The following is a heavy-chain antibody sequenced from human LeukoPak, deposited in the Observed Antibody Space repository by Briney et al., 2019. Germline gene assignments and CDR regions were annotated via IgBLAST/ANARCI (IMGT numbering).Heavy chain of an antibody. Sequence: SETLSLTCTVSGGSISSRSDYWGWLRQTPGKGLEWIGNLDSSGSTYYNPSLKSRVTISVGTSKNQFSLNLRSVTAADTAIYFCSRSHDYGGLYFYYYMDVWGKGTTVTVSS. V-gene: IGHV4-39*01. CDR2: LDSSGST. J-gene: IGHJ6*03. CDR1: GGSISSRSDY. D-gene: IGHD4-23*01. CDR3: SRSHDYGGLYFYYYMDV.